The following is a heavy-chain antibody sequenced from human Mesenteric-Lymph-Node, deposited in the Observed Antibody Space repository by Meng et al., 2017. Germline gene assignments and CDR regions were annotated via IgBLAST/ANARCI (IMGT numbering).Heavy chain of an antibody. D-gene: IGHD3-16*01. CDR3: ARDVLNNWFDP. J-gene: IGHJ5*02. V-gene: IGHV1-2*06. CDR2: IDPKRGGT. Sequence: QMHRVQSGAEVKKHGASVKVSCKASGYTFTDHYMHWVRQAPGQGLEWMGRIDPKRGGTKYAQKFQGRVTMTRDTSISTAYMELSRLRSDDTAVYYCARDVLNNWFDPWGQGTLVTVSS. CDR1: GYTFTDHY.